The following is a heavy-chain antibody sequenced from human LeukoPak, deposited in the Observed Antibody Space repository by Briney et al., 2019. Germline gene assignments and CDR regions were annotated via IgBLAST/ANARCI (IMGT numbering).Heavy chain of an antibody. D-gene: IGHD2-2*01. V-gene: IGHV3-53*01. CDR1: GFTVSSNY. CDR3: ARDLRYCSSTSCRDVINTDY. Sequence: GGSLRLSCAASGFTVSSNYMSWVRQAPGKGLEWVSVIYSGGSTYYADSVKGRFTISRDNAKNSLYLQMNSLRAEDTAVYYCARDLRYCSSTSCRDVINTDYWGQGTLVTVSS. CDR2: IYSGGST. J-gene: IGHJ4*02.